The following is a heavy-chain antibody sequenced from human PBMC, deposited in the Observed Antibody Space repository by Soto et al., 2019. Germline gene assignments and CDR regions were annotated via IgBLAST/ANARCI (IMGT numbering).Heavy chain of an antibody. J-gene: IGHJ3*01. D-gene: IGHD2-8*02. V-gene: IGHV3-23*01. CDR3: AKATATGGGAFDF. Sequence: GGSLRLSCAASGFPCGSYDMTWVRQAPGKGLEWVSTILVDGRTFYVDSVKGRFTISRDNSRNTVYLQMNGLTAGDTALYYCAKATATGGGAFDFCGPGTMVTVSS. CDR2: ILVDGRT. CDR1: GFPCGSYD.